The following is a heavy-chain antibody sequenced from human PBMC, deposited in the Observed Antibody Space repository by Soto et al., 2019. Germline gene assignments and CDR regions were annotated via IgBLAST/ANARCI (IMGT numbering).Heavy chain of an antibody. D-gene: IGHD4-17*01. V-gene: IGHV4-59*01. Sequence: SETLSLTCTVSGGSISSYYWSWIRQPPGKGLEWIGYIYYSGSTNYNPSLKSRVTISVDTSKNQFSLKLSSVTAADTAVYYCARGTVTTLTRFDYWGQGTLVTVSS. J-gene: IGHJ4*02. CDR3: ARGTVTTLTRFDY. CDR1: GGSISSYY. CDR2: IYYSGST.